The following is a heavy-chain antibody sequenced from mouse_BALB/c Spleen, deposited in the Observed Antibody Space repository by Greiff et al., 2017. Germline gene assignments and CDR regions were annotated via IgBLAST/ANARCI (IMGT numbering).Heavy chain of an antibody. CDR3: ARGVTVVARNWYFDV. CDR1: GFTFSSFG. V-gene: IGHV5-17*02. J-gene: IGHJ1*01. Sequence: EVQGVESGGGLVQPGGSRKLSCAASGFTFSSFGMHWVRQAPEKGLEWVAYISSGSSTIYYADTVKGRFTISRDNPKNTLFLQMTSLRSEDTAMYYCARGVTVVARNWYFDVWGAGTTVTVSS. CDR2: ISSGSSTI. D-gene: IGHD1-1*01.